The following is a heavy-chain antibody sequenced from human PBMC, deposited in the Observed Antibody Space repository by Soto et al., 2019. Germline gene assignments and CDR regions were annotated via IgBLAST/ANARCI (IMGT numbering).Heavy chain of an antibody. D-gene: IGHD1-1*01. J-gene: IGHJ4*02. CDR1: GSSFSSYA. CDR2: ISNNGGST. CDR3: VNAFTTQAVRSKFDY. V-gene: IGHV3-64D*06. Sequence: GGSLRLSCSAYGSSFSSYAMHWVRQAPGKGLEYVSGISNNGGSTYYADSVKGRFTISRDNSKSTLYLQSSSLRAEDTAVYYCVNAFTTQAVRSKFDYWGQGTLVTVSS.